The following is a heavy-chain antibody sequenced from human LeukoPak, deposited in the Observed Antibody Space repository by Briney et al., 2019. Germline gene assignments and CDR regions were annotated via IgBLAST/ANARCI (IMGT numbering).Heavy chain of an antibody. CDR2: IYPGDSDT. V-gene: IGHV5-51*01. J-gene: IGHJ4*02. Sequence: GESLKISCKGSGYSFNTYWIGWVRQMPGKGLEWMGIIYPGDSDTRYSPSFQGQVTISADKSISTAYLQWSSLKASDTAMYYCARATMVRGDNPYFDYWGQGTLVTVSS. D-gene: IGHD3-10*01. CDR1: GYSFNTYW. CDR3: ARATMVRGDNPYFDY.